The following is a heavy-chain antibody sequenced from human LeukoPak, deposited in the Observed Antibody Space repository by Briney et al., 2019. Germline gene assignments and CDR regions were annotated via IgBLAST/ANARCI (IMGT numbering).Heavy chain of an antibody. D-gene: IGHD6-19*01. CDR3: ARDAGYSSGWYGY. V-gene: IGHV3-48*03. CDR2: ISSSGSTM. J-gene: IGHJ4*02. Sequence: GSLRLSCAASGFTFSNYEMNWVRQAPGKGLEWVSYISSSGSTMFYADSVKGRFTISRDNAKNSLFLQMNSLRAEDTAVYYCARDAGYSSGWYGYWGQGTLVTVSS. CDR1: GFTFSNYE.